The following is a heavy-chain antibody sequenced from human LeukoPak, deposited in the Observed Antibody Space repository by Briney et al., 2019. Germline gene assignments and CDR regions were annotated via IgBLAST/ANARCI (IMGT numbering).Heavy chain of an antibody. CDR2: ISAYNGNT. CDR1: GYTFSNFR. J-gene: IGHJ5*02. D-gene: IGHD5-12*01. Sequence: ASVKVSCQASGYTFSNFRISWVRQAPGQGLEWMGWISAYNGNTNYAQKLQGRVTMTTDTSTSTAYMELRSLRSDDTAVYYCARDQWPITPWFDPWGQGTLVTVSS. V-gene: IGHV1-18*01. CDR3: ARDQWPITPWFDP.